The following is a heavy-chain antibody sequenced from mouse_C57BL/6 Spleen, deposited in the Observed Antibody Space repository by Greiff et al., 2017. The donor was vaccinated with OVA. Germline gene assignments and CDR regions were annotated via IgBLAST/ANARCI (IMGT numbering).Heavy chain of an antibody. CDR1: GFTFSSYG. Sequence: VQLKESGGDLVKPGGSLKLSCAASGFTFSSYGMSWVRQTPDKRLEWVATISSGGSYTYYPDSVKGRFTISRDNAKNTLYLQMSSLKSEDTAMYYCARHGYGNYFDYWGQGTTLTVSS. D-gene: IGHD2-1*01. CDR2: ISSGGSYT. CDR3: ARHGYGNYFDY. J-gene: IGHJ2*01. V-gene: IGHV5-6*01.